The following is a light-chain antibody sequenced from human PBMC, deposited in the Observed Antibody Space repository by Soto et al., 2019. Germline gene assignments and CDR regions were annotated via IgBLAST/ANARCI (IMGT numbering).Light chain of an antibody. CDR3: KQSYSTPYT. CDR1: QSISSY. V-gene: IGKV1-39*01. CDR2: AAS. J-gene: IGKJ2*01. Sequence: DIQMTQSPSSLSASVGDRVTITCRASQSISSYLNWYQQKPGKAPKLLIYAASSLQSGVPSRFSGSGSGTDFTFFICGLQPEDFATYYCKQSYSTPYTFGQGTKVDIK.